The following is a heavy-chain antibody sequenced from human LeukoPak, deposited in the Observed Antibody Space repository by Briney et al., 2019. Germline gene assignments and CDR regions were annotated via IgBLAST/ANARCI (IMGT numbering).Heavy chain of an antibody. Sequence: ASVKVSCKASGYTLTGYYMHWVRQAPGQGLVWMGWINTNSGGTNYPQQFHGRVTMTRDTSISTPYMALSRLRSDDTAVYYCAINSGSSWYVWAFYFDYWGQGTLVTVSS. J-gene: IGHJ4*02. D-gene: IGHD6-13*01. CDR1: GYTLTGYY. V-gene: IGHV1-2*02. CDR2: INTNSGGT. CDR3: AINSGSSWYVWAFYFDY.